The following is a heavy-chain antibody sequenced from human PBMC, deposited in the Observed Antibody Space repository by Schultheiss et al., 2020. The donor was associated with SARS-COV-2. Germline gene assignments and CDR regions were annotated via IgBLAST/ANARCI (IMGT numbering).Heavy chain of an antibody. V-gene: IGHV3-48*04. CDR2: ISSSSSNT. J-gene: IGHJ6*02. CDR1: GFTFSTYG. CDR3: ARCAAARNPEYILSAYYYGMDV. Sequence: GGSLRLSCAASGFTFSTYGMHWVRQAPGKGLEWVSYISSSSSNTNYADSVKGRSTISRDNDKNSLYLQMNSMRAEDTAVYYCARCAAARNPEYILSAYYYGMDVWGQGTTVTVSS. D-gene: IGHD6-6*01.